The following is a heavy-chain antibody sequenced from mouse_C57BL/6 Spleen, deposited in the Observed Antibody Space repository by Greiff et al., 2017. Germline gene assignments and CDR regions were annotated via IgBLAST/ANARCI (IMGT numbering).Heavy chain of an antibody. V-gene: IGHV1-54*01. CDR3: ARSDDYDWFAY. CDR1: GYAFTNYL. CDR2: INPGSGGT. Sequence: VQLQQSGAELVRPGTSVKVSCKASGYAFTNYLIEWVKQRPGQGLEWIGVINPGSGGTNSNEKFKGKATLTGDKSSSTAYMQLSSLTSEDSAVYFWARSDDYDWFAYWGQGTMVTVAA. J-gene: IGHJ3*01. D-gene: IGHD2-4*01.